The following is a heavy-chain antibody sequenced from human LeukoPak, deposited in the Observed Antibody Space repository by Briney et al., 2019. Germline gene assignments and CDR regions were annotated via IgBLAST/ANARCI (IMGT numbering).Heavy chain of an antibody. CDR3: ARSLENYYYYMDV. Sequence: GGSLRLSCAASGFTFSSYAMHWVRQAPGKGLEWVAVISYDGSNKYYADSVKGRFTISRDNSKNTLYLQMNSLRAEDTAVYYCARSLENYYYYMDVWGKGTTVTVPS. D-gene: IGHD3-16*01. V-gene: IGHV3-30*04. J-gene: IGHJ6*03. CDR2: ISYDGSNK. CDR1: GFTFSSYA.